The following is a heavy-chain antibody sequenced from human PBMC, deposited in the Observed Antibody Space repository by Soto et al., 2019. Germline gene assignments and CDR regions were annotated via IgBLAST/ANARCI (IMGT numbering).Heavy chain of an antibody. V-gene: IGHV3-53*02. J-gene: IGHJ4*02. CDR3: ATYTSLDY. Sequence: EVQLVETGGGLIQPGGSLRLSCAASGFTVSNNYMSWVRQAPGKGLEWVSLIYSGGSTFYADSVKGRFTISRDNSKNTLFLQRNSLRAEYTAVYFCATYTSLDYWGQGTLVTVSS. D-gene: IGHD2-2*02. CDR1: GFTVSNNY. CDR2: IYSGGST.